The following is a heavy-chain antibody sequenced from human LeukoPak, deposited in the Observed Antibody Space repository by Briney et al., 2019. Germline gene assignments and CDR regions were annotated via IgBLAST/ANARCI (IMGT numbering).Heavy chain of an antibody. V-gene: IGHV3-30*02. J-gene: IGHJ4*02. CDR3: AKDGGEDYDYVWGSYAPNDY. D-gene: IGHD3-16*01. CDR1: GFTFSSYG. CDR2: IRYDGNNK. Sequence: GGSLRLSCAASGFTFSSYGMHWVRQAPGKGLEWVAFIRYDGNNKYYADSVKGRFTISRDNSKNTLYLQMNSLRAEDTAVYYCAKDGGEDYDYVWGSYAPNDYWGQGTLVTVSS.